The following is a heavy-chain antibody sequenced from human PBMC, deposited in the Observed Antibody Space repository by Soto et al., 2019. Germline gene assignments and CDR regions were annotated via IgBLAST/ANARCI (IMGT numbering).Heavy chain of an antibody. V-gene: IGHV3-33*01. J-gene: IGHJ6*02. CDR1: GFTFSSYG. Sequence: QVQLVESGGGVVQPGRSLRLSCAASGFTFSSYGMHWVRQAPGKGLEWVAVIWYDGSNKYYADSVKGRFTISRDNSKNTLYLQMNSLRAEDTAVYYCARDLGYSSSTSCYGPYYYGMDVWGQGTTVTVSS. D-gene: IGHD2-2*01. CDR3: ARDLGYSSSTSCYGPYYYGMDV. CDR2: IWYDGSNK.